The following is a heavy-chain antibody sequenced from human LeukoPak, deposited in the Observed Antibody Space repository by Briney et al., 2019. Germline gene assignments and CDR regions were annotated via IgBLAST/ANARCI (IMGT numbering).Heavy chain of an antibody. CDR3: TRDPILGAPDYFDY. Sequence: GGSLRLSCAASGFTFADYVTHWVRQTPGKGLEWVAVTSPDEGLKFYGDSVKGRFTISRDNSKNTMYLQMNNLREEDTADYYCTRDPILGAPDYFDYWGQGTLVTVSS. J-gene: IGHJ4*02. CDR1: GFTFADYV. D-gene: IGHD1-26*01. CDR2: TSPDEGLK. V-gene: IGHV3-30*04.